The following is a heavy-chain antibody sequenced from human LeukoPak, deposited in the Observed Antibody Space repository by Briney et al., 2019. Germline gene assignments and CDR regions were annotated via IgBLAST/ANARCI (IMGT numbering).Heavy chain of an antibody. Sequence: SVKVSCKASGGTFSSYTISWVRQAPGQGLEWMGRIIPILGIANYAQKFQGRVTITTDESTSTAYMELSSLRSEDTAVYYCAREVSIAVAGYYFDYWGQGTLVTVSS. CDR3: AREVSIAVAGYYFDY. CDR2: IIPILGIA. D-gene: IGHD6-19*01. J-gene: IGHJ4*02. CDR1: GGTFSSYT. V-gene: IGHV1-69*16.